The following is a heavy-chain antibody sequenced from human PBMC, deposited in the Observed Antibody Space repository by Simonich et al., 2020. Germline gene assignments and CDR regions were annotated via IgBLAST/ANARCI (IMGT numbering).Heavy chain of an antibody. D-gene: IGHD7-27*01. J-gene: IGHJ4*02. CDR3: ARVNSPAGAFDY. V-gene: IGHV1-2*02. CDR2: INPNSGGT. CDR1: GYTFTGYY. Sequence: QVQLVQSGAEVKKPGASVKVSCKASGYTFTGYYMHWVRQAPGQGLEWMGWINPNSGGTNDAQKLQGRVTMTRDTSISTAYMELSRLRSDDTAVYYCARVNSPAGAFDYWGQGTLVTVSS.